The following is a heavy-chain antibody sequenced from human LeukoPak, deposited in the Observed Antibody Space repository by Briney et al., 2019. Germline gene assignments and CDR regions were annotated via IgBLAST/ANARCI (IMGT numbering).Heavy chain of an antibody. J-gene: IGHJ3*01. CDR3: AREGGEGDYTAFDL. D-gene: IGHD3-3*01. Sequence: PGGSLRLSCAASGFILSAYVMDWVRQPPGEGLGWVGRIRKKNAGYTTDYAASVKGRFVVSRDDSKDPLFLQMNTLKTEDTAVYYCAREGGEGDYTAFDLWGQGTMVTVSS. CDR1: GFILSAYV. CDR2: IRKKNAGYTT. V-gene: IGHV3-72*01.